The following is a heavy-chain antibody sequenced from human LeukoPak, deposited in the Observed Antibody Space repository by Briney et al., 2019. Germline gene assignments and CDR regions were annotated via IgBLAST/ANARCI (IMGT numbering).Heavy chain of an antibody. V-gene: IGHV3-15*01. CDR1: GFTFSNAW. J-gene: IGHJ4*02. CDR3: TAGTGRSDFDY. CDR2: IKRKGDDGTI. Sequence: PGGSLRLSCAVSGFTFSNAWMSWVGQAPGRGLEWVGRIKRKGDDGTIDYAAPVKGRLSISRDDSKNTLYLQMNSLKSEDTAVYYCTAGTGRSDFDYWGQGTLVTVSS. D-gene: IGHD3/OR15-3a*01.